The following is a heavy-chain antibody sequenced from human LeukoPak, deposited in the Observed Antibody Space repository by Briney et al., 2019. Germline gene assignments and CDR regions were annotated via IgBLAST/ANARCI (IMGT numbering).Heavy chain of an antibody. D-gene: IGHD3-9*01. CDR2: ISGSGGST. CDR3: AKDRTWNDILTGYYIYDCDY. J-gene: IGHJ4*02. V-gene: IGHV3-23*01. CDR1: GFTFSSYA. Sequence: GGSLRLSCAASGFTFSSYAMSWVRQAPGKGLEWVSAISGSGGSTYYADSVKGRFTISRDNSKNTLYLQMNSLRAEDTAVYYCAKDRTWNDILTGYYIYDCDYWGQGTLVTVSS.